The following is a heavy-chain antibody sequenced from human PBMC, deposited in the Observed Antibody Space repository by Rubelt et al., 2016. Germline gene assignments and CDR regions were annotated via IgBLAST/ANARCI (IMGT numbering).Heavy chain of an antibody. CDR2: IINDGSTT. D-gene: IGHD2-21*01. CDR3: VRGLDS. V-gene: IGHV3-74*01. CDR1: GFTFTGYW. J-gene: IGHJ4*02. Sequence: GGGLVQPGGSLRLSCAASGFTFTGYWMHWVRQAPGKGLVWVSRIINDGSTTDYADSVKGRFTISRDNAKNTLFLQMNSLRADDTAVYYCVRGLDSWGQGTLVTVSS.